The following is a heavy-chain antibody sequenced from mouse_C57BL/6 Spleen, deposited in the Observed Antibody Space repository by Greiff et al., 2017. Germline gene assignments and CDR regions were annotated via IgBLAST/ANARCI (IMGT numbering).Heavy chain of an antibody. Sequence: EVQRVESGPELVKPGASVKIPCKASGYTFTDYNMDWVKQSHGKSLEWIGDINPNNGGTIYNQKFKGKATLTVDKSSSTAYMELRNLTSEDTAVYYCARREWYFDVWGTGTTVTVSS. CDR1: GYTFTDYN. J-gene: IGHJ1*03. V-gene: IGHV1-18*01. CDR2: INPNNGGT. CDR3: ARREWYFDV.